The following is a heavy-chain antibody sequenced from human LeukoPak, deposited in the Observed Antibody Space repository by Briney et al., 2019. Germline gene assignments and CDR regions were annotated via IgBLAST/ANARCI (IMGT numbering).Heavy chain of an antibody. V-gene: IGHV3-23*01. Sequence: AGGSLRLSCAASGFSFSTYGMNWVRQAPGKGLEWVSATSSSGGSTYYADSVKGRFTISRDNSKNTLYLQMNSLRAEDTAIYYCAKDLLNTVTTVGHYWGQGTLVTVSS. CDR3: AKDLLNTVTTVGHY. J-gene: IGHJ4*02. D-gene: IGHD4-17*01. CDR1: GFSFSTYG. CDR2: TSSSGGST.